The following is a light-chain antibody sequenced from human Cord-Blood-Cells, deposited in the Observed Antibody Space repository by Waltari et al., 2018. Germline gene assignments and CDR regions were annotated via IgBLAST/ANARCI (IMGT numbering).Light chain of an antibody. J-gene: IGLJ1*01. CDR3: SSYAGSNNYV. Sequence: QSGLTQPPSPSGSHGQPVTLHCTGSRRDGGGYKALPWHQPHPGKAPKLMIYEVSKRPSGVPDRFSGSKSGNTASLTVSGLQAEDEADYYCSSYAGSNNYVFGTGTKVTVL. CDR1: RRDGGGYKA. CDR2: EVS. V-gene: IGLV2-8*01.